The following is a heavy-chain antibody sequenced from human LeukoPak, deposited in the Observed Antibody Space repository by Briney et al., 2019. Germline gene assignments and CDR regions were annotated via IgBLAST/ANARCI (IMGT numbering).Heavy chain of an antibody. D-gene: IGHD6-19*01. CDR2: ISWNGGST. J-gene: IGHJ4*02. CDR1: GFTFDDYT. CDR3: AREGSSSGFFDY. Sequence: GGSLRLSCAASGFTFDDYTFHWVRQAPGKGLEWVSLISWNGGSTFYGDSVRGRFTISRDNSKNSLYLQMNSMRTEDTALYFCAREGSSSGFFDYWGQGTLVTVSS. V-gene: IGHV3-43*01.